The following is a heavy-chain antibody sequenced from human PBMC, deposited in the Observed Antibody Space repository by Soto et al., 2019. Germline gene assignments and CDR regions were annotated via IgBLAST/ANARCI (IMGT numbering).Heavy chain of an antibody. V-gene: IGHV3-49*05. CDR3: TRDRLTYYYDSSGYNDAFDI. J-gene: IGHJ3*02. CDR1: GFTFGDYA. Sequence: EVQLVESGGGLVKPGRSLRLSCTASGFTFGDYAMSWFRQAPGKGLEWVGFIRSKAYGGTTEYAASVKGRFTISTDDSKSIAYLQMNSLKAEDTAVYYCTRDRLTYYYDSSGYNDAFDIWGQGTMVTVSS. D-gene: IGHD3-22*01. CDR2: IRSKAYGGTT.